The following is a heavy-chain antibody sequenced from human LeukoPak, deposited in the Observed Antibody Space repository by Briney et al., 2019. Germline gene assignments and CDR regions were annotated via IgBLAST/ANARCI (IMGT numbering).Heavy chain of an antibody. CDR2: ISGSGSTI. Sequence: PGGSLRLSCAASGFTFSSYEMNWVRQAPGKGLEWVSYISGSGSTIYYADSVKGRFTISRDNAKNSLYLQMNSLRAEDTAVYYCARDAYINYARSRAFDYWGQGTLVTVSS. CDR1: GFTFSSYE. CDR3: ARDAYINYARSRAFDY. J-gene: IGHJ4*02. D-gene: IGHD4-11*01. V-gene: IGHV3-48*03.